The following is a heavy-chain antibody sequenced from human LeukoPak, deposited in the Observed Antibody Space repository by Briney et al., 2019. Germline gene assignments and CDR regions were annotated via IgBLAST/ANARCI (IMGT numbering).Heavy chain of an antibody. V-gene: IGHV3-20*01. CDR2: INWNGGST. Sequence: GGSLRLSCVASGFTFSNYAMNWVRQAPGKGLEWVSGINWNGGSTFYADSVKGRFTISRDNAKNALYLQMNSLTAEDTALYHCARDRSYGSFDFWGQGTLVTVSS. CDR3: ARDRSYGSFDF. CDR1: GFTFSNYA. J-gene: IGHJ4*02. D-gene: IGHD5-18*01.